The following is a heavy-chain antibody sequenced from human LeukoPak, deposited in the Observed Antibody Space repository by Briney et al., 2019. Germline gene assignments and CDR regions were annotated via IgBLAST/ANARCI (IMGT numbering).Heavy chain of an antibody. D-gene: IGHD6-19*01. CDR1: GFTFSNYA. J-gene: IGHJ4*02. CDR3: ANSQYSSGWTAY. V-gene: IGHV3-23*01. CDR2: ISGSGGST. Sequence: WGSLRLSCAASGFTFSNYAMSWVRQAPGKGLEWVSAISGSGGSTYYADSVKGRFTISRDNSKNTLYLQMNSLRAEDTAVYYCANSQYSSGWTAYWGQGTLVTVSS.